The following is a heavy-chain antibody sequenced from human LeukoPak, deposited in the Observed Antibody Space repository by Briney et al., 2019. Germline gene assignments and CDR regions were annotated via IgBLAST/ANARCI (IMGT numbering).Heavy chain of an antibody. CDR3: ARLRFDFWSGYTHPYFDY. J-gene: IGHJ4*02. CDR1: GGSISSSSYS. CDR2: IYYSGTT. Sequence: KPSETLSLTCTVSGGSISSSSYSWGWIRQPPGKGLEWIGSIYYSGTTYYNPSLKSRVTISVDTSKIQFSLKLSSVAATDTAVYFCARLRFDFWSGYTHPYFDYRGQGTLVTVSS. D-gene: IGHD3-3*01. V-gene: IGHV4-39*01.